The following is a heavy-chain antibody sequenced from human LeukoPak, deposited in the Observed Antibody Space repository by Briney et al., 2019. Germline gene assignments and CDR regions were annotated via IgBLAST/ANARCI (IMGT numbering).Heavy chain of an antibody. Sequence: GSSVKVSCKVSGGTFSSYAISWVRQAPGQGLEWMGGIIPIFGTANYAQKFQGRVTITADESTSTAYMELSSLRSEDTAVYYCARGGVSSSTFPPENWFDPWGQGTLVTVSS. D-gene: IGHD6-13*01. CDR2: IIPIFGTA. J-gene: IGHJ5*02. CDR1: GGTFSSYA. CDR3: ARGGVSSSTFPPENWFDP. V-gene: IGHV1-69*01.